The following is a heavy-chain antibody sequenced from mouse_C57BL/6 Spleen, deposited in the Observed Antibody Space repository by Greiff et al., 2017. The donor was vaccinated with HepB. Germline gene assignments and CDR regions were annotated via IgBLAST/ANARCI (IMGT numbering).Heavy chain of an antibody. Sequence: VQLVESGAELVRPGTSVKVSCKASGYAFTNYLIEWVKQRPGQGLEWIGVINPGSGGTNYNEKFKGKATLTADKSSSTAYMQLSSLTSEDSAVYFCARGGEVVATVDVWGTGTTVTVSS. CDR3: ARGGEVVATVDV. J-gene: IGHJ1*03. D-gene: IGHD1-1*01. CDR1: GYAFTNYL. CDR2: INPGSGGT. V-gene: IGHV1-54*01.